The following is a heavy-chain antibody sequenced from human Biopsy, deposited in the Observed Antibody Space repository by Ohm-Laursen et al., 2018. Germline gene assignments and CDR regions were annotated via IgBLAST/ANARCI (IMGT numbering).Heavy chain of an antibody. Sequence: SLRLSCAASGFTLSSYSMNWVRQTPGKGLEWVSTISSSSDNIYYVDSVKDRFTISRDNAKNSLYLQMNSLRAEDTAVYYCARSRGSSGIATIYYYGMDVWGQGTTVTVSS. CDR3: ARSRGSSGIATIYYYGMDV. D-gene: IGHD3-10*01. CDR2: ISSSSDNI. V-gene: IGHV3-21*01. CDR1: GFTLSSYS. J-gene: IGHJ6*02.